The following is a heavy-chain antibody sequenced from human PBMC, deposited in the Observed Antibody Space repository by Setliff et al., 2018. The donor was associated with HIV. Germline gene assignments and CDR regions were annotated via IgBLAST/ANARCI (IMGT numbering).Heavy chain of an antibody. Sequence: PGESLKISCKASGYSFTNYWIGWVRQMPGKGLEWIGVIYPGDSITRYGPSFQGQVSISADTSITTAYLQWSSLKASDTAMYYCTRRRRAPGTEDLEAHWGQGTLVTVSS. J-gene: IGHJ4*02. D-gene: IGHD3-3*01. CDR3: TRRRRAPGTEDLEAH. CDR2: IYPGDSIT. CDR1: GYSFTNYW. V-gene: IGHV5-51*01.